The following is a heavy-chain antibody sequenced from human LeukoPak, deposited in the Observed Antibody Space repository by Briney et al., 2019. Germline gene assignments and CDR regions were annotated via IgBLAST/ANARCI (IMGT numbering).Heavy chain of an antibody. V-gene: IGHV3-23*01. CDR3: ALSSSPCCFDY. D-gene: IGHD6-6*01. J-gene: IGHJ4*02. CDR1: GFTFSSYA. Sequence: GGSLRLSCAASGFTFSSYAMSWVRQAPGKGLEWVSAISGSGGSTYYADSVKGRFTISRDNSKNTLYLQMNSLRAGDTAVYYCALSSSPCCFDYWGQGTLVTVSS. CDR2: ISGSGGST.